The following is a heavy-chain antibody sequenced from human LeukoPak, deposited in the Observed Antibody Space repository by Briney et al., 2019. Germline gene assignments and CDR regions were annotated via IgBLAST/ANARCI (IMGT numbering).Heavy chain of an antibody. CDR1: GYTFTSYD. D-gene: IGHD5-12*01. J-gene: IGHJ6*03. V-gene: IGHV1-8*01. CDR3: ARVGATMYYYYYMDV. Sequence: ASVKVSCKASGYTFTSYDINWVRQATGQGLEWMEWMNPNSGNTGYAQKFQGRVTMTRNTSISTAYMELSSLRSEDTAVYYCARVGATMYYYYYMDVWGKGTTVTVSS. CDR2: MNPNSGNT.